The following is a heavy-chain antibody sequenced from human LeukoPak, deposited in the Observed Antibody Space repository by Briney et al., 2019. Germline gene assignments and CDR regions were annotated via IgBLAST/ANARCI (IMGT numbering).Heavy chain of an antibody. CDR3: ARGSYYYDSSGSRYYFDY. CDR2: INWNGGST. CDR1: GFTFDDYG. Sequence: GGSLRLSCAASGFTFDDYGMSWVRQAPGKGLEWVSGINWNGGSTGYADSVKGRFTISRDNAKNSPYLQMNSLRAEDTALYYCARGSYYYDSSGSRYYFDYWGQGTLVTVSS. J-gene: IGHJ4*02. V-gene: IGHV3-20*04. D-gene: IGHD3-22*01.